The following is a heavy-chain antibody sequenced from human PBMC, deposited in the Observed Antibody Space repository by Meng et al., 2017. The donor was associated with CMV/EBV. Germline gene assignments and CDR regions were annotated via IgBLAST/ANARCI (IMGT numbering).Heavy chain of an antibody. D-gene: IGHD3-3*01. CDR2: IIPILGIA. J-gene: IGHJ6*02. Sequence: SVKVSCKASGGTFSSYATSWVRQAPGQGLEWMGGIIPILGIANYAQKFQGRVTITADKSTSTAYMELSSLRSEDTAVYYCARVPNITIWDYYYGMDVWGQGTTVTVSS. CDR1: GGTFSSYA. V-gene: IGHV1-69*10. CDR3: ARVPNITIWDYYYGMDV.